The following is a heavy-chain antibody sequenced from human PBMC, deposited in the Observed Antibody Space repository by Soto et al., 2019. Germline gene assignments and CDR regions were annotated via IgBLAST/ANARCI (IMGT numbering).Heavy chain of an antibody. V-gene: IGHV3-7*01. J-gene: IGHJ6*02. CDR2: IKGDGSEK. CDR1: GFTFSTCW. Sequence: ESLKISCVASGFTFSTCWMSLVLGAPGKGLEWVANIKGDGSEKRYVDSVEGRLTISRDNAKNLVYLQMNSLRVEDTALYYCGRDEVRNGVGVWGQGTMVTVSS. CDR3: GRDEVRNGVGV.